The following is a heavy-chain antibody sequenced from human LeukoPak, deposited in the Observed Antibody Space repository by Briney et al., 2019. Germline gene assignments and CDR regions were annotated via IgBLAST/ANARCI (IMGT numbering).Heavy chain of an antibody. V-gene: IGHV1-18*01. D-gene: IGHD3-3*01. CDR3: ARRIMYYDFWSGSYFDY. CDR1: GYTITSYG. J-gene: IGHJ4*02. CDR2: ISGYNGNT. Sequence: ASVKVSCKASGYTITSYGISWVRQAPGQGLEWMGWISGYNGNTNYAQKFQGRVTMTTDTSTSTAYMELRSLRSDDTAVYYCARRIMYYDFWSGSYFDYWGQGTLVTVSS.